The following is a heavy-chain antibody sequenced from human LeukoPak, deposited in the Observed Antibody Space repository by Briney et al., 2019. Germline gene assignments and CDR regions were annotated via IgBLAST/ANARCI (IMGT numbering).Heavy chain of an antibody. J-gene: IGHJ4*02. D-gene: IGHD3-9*01. CDR2: ISSSGSTI. CDR3: ASGGSWIRYFDWLLPTPFDY. V-gene: IGHV3-11*04. CDR1: GFTFSDYY. Sequence: GGSLRLSCAASGFTFSDYYMSWIRQAPGKGLEWVSYISSSGSTIYYADSVKGQFTISRDNAKNSLYLQMNSLRAEDTAVYYCASGGSWIRYFDWLLPTPFDYWGQGTLVTVSS.